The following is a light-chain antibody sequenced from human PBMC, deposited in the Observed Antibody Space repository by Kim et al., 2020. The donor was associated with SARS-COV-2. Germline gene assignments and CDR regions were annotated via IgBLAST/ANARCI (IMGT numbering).Light chain of an antibody. CDR1: SGSIASNY. CDR2: EDN. Sequence: PRKTVTISCTRGSGSIASNYVQWYQQRPGRAPTTVIYEDNQRPSGVPDRFSGSIDSSSNSASLTISGLKTEDEADYYCQSYDSSKVFGGGTQLTVL. CDR3: QSYDSSKV. V-gene: IGLV6-57*03. J-gene: IGLJ2*01.